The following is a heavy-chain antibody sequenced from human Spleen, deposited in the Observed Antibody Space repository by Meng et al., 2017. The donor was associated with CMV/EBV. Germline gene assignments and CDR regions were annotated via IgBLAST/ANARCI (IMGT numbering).Heavy chain of an antibody. CDR1: GFTFSSYS. D-gene: IGHD4-11*01. CDR3: AKDRAVTPRGGMDV. Sequence: GESLKISCAASGFTFSSYSMNWVRQAPGKGLEWVSSISSSSSNIYYADSVKGRFTISRDNAKNSLYLQRNSLRAEDTAVYYCAKDRAVTPRGGMDVWGQGTTVTVSS. J-gene: IGHJ6*02. V-gene: IGHV3-21*01. CDR2: ISSSSSNI.